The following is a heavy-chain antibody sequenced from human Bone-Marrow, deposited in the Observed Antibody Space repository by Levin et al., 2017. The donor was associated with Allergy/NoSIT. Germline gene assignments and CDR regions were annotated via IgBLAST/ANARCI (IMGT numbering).Heavy chain of an antibody. CDR2: IYISGNT. V-gene: IGHV4-4*07. D-gene: IGHD3-22*01. Sequence: SETLSLTCTVSGGSISSYYWSWIRQPTGKGLEWIGRIYISGNTNYNTSLKSRIAMSLDTSRNQGSLNLNSVTAADTAVYYCARDSGGNGYPDYWGQGTLVTVSS. CDR1: GGSISSYY. J-gene: IGHJ4*02. CDR3: ARDSGGNGYPDY.